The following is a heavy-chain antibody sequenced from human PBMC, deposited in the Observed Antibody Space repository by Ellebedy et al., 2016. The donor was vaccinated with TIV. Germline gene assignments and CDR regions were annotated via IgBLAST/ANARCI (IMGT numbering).Heavy chain of an antibody. J-gene: IGHJ4*02. D-gene: IGHD5-18*01. CDR1: GYIFTTYA. CDR3: ARGYSYEFDY. Sequence: AASVKVSCKTSGYIFTTYAMHWVRQAPGQSLEWMGWINLGIGDTKYSQNFQGRLTITSHASASTVYMELSSLRSGDTAVYFCARGYSYEFDYWGQGTLVTVSS. CDR2: INLGIGDT. V-gene: IGHV1-3*01.